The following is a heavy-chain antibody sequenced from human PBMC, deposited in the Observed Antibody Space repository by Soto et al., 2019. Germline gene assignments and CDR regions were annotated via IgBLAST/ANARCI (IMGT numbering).Heavy chain of an antibody. CDR2: ISGSGGGT. J-gene: IGHJ4*02. Sequence: EVQLLESGGGLVQPGGSLRLSCAASGFSFSAYGMTWVRQAPGKGLEWVSLISGSGGGTSYADSVRGRFTISRDNPKNTLYLQMNSLRGDDTAVYYWAKGGTIFGAFLDYWGQGTLVTVSS. CDR3: AKGGTIFGAFLDY. V-gene: IGHV3-23*01. CDR1: GFSFSAYG. D-gene: IGHD3-3*01.